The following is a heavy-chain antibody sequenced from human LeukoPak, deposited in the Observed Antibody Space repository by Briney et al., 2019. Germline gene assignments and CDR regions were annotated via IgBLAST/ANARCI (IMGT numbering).Heavy chain of an antibody. J-gene: IGHJ3*02. CDR3: ARDSIGGRGAFDI. V-gene: IGHV3-66*01. CDR2: IYSGGSI. CDR1: GFTVSSNY. D-gene: IGHD2/OR15-2a*01. Sequence: GGSLRLSCAASGFTVSSNYMTWVRQAPGKGLEWVSVIYSGGSINYADSVKGRFTISRDNSKNTLYLQMNSLTAADTAVYYCARDSIGGRGAFDIWGQGTMVTVSS.